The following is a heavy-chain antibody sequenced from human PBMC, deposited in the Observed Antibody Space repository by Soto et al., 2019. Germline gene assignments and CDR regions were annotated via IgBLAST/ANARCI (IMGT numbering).Heavy chain of an antibody. CDR3: TREPDYWSVQTGGRMDV. CDR1: GYTFTGYY. J-gene: IGHJ6*02. D-gene: IGHD3-3*01. Sequence: QVQLVQSGAEVKKPGASVKVSCKASGYTFTGYYMHWVRQAPGQGLEWMGWINPNSGGTNYAQKFQGRVTMTRDTSISTAYMELSRLRYYDTAVYYCTREPDYWSVQTGGRMDVWGQATTVTVSS. CDR2: INPNSGGT. V-gene: IGHV1-2*02.